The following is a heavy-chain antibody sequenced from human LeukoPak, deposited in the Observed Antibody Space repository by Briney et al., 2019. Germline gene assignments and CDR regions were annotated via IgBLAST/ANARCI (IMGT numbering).Heavy chain of an antibody. V-gene: IGHV4-59*08. J-gene: IGHJ4*02. CDR2: VYYTGST. Sequence: PSETLSLTCTVSGASFTTFYWSWVRLPPGRGLEWIGYVYYTGSTNYNPSLSSRITMSVDTSKSQFSLRLNSVTAADTAVYYCARRAAALDYWGQGTLVTVSS. CDR1: GASFTTFY. D-gene: IGHD6-13*01. CDR3: ARRAAALDY.